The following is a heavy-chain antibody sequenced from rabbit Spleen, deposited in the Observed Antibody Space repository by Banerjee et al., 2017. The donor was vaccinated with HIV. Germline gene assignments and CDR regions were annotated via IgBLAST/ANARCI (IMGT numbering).Heavy chain of an antibody. CDR3: ARDLPDVIGWNFNL. V-gene: IGHV1S47*01. J-gene: IGHJ4*01. CDR2: INSATYKS. Sequence: LEESGGGLVQPEGSLALTCKASGFSFSSSDYICWVRQAPGKGLEWIGCINSATYKSVYAKWAKGPFTISRTTSLNTVTLQMTRVTAADTATYFCARDLPDVIGWNFNLWGQGTLVTVS. CDR1: GFSFSSSD. D-gene: IGHD1-1*01.